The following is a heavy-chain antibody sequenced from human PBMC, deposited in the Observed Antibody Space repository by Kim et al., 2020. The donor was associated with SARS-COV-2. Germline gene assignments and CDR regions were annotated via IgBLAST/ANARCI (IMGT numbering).Heavy chain of an antibody. Sequence: GGSLRLSCAASGFTFSRYGMHWVRQAPGKGLEWVAVISYDGSNKYYADSVKGRFTISRDNSKNTLYLQMNSLRAEDTAVYYCAKDRGGYSYGPDFAYWGQGTLVTVSS. D-gene: IGHD5-18*01. CDR1: GFTFSRYG. J-gene: IGHJ4*02. CDR3: AKDRGGYSYGPDFAY. CDR2: ISYDGSNK. V-gene: IGHV3-30*18.